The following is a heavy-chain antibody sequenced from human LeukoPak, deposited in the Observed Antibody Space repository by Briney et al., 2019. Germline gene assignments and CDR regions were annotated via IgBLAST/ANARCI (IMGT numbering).Heavy chain of an antibody. J-gene: IGHJ1*01. V-gene: IGHV4-34*01. CDR1: GGSFSGYY. Sequence: PSETLSLTCAVYGGSFSGYYWSWIRQPPGKGLEWIGEINHSGSTNYNPSLKSRVTISVDTSKNQFSLKLSSVTAADTAVYYCATNGGVTMIVVVHTEGQFLQHWGQGTLVTVSS. D-gene: IGHD3-22*01. CDR3: ATNGGVTMIVVVHTEGQFLQH. CDR2: INHSGST.